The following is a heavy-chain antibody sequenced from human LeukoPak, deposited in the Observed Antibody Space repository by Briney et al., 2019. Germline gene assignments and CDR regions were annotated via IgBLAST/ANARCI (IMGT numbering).Heavy chain of an antibody. V-gene: IGHV3-66*01. D-gene: IGHD2-2*01. Sequence: GGSLRLSCAASGFTVSGNYMTWVRQAPGKGLESVSVIYSGGSTYSADPVKDRFTISRDNSMNTLYLQMNNLRVEDTAVYFCARVNPLYQLLGSWFDPWGQGTLVTVSS. CDR1: GFTVSGNY. J-gene: IGHJ5*02. CDR2: IYSGGST. CDR3: ARVNPLYQLLGSWFDP.